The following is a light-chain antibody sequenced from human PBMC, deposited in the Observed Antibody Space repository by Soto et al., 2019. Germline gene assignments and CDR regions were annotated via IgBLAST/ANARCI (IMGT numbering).Light chain of an antibody. CDR2: GAF. V-gene: IGKV3D-20*02. CDR1: QSVSSNY. CDR3: QQSSDWPPIN. Sequence: EIVLTQSPGTLSLSPVERATFSCMASQSVSSNYLAWYQQKPGQAPRLLIYGAFKRATGIPDRFSGSGSGTEFTLTISSLEPEDFAVYYCQQSSDWPPINFGQGTRLEIK. J-gene: IGKJ5*01.